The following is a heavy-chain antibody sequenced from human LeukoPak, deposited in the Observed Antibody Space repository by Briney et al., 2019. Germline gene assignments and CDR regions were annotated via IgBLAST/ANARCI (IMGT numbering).Heavy chain of an antibody. CDR2: ISYDGSNK. J-gene: IGHJ4*02. D-gene: IGHD6-6*01. CDR3: ARDRAARGSSIPY. V-gene: IGHV3-30-3*01. CDR1: GFTFSSYA. Sequence: GRSPRLSCAASGFTFSSYAMHWVRQAPGKGLEWVAVISYDGSNKYYADSVKGRFTISRDNSKNTLYLQMNSLRAEDTAVYYCARDRAARGSSIPYWGQGTLVTVSS.